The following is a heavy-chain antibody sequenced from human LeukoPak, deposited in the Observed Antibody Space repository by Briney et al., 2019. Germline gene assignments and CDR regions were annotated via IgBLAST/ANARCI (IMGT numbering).Heavy chain of an antibody. Sequence: GESLKISCEAFGYSFTGHWIGWVRQMPGRGLEFMGTIYPGDSDTRYSPSFEGRVSISVDKSINTAYLQGSGLKASDTAMYYCARYGKSGTYSHGFDVWGQGTMVIVSS. CDR1: GYSFTGHW. J-gene: IGHJ3*01. D-gene: IGHD3-10*01. V-gene: IGHV5-51*01. CDR3: ARYGKSGTYSHGFDV. CDR2: IYPGDSDT.